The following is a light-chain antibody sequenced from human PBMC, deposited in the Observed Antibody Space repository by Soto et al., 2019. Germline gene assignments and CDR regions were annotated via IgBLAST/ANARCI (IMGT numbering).Light chain of an antibody. CDR1: QNVAGD. CDR3: QEYNGRSS. CDR2: RTS. J-gene: IGKJ1*01. Sequence: RVTTQSPATLSVSPGERATLSCRASQNVAGDLAWYQQKPGQAPRLLIYRTSTRATRIPARVSGSGSGTEFTLTISSLQSEDFAVYYCQEYNGRSSFGQGAKVEIK. V-gene: IGKV3-15*01.